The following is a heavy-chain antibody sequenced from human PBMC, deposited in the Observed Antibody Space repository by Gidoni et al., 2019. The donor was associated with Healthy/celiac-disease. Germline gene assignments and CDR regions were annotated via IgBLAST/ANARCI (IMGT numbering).Heavy chain of an antibody. CDR1: RYTFTSYA. D-gene: IGHD3-10*01. CDR2: INAGNGNT. J-gene: IGHJ3*02. Sequence: QVQLVQPGAEVKKPGASVKVSCKASRYTFTSYAMHWVRQAPGHRLEWMGWINAGNGNTKYSQKFQGRVTITRDTSASTAYMELSSLRSEDTAVYYCARAVGGSGSYSAPDAFDIWGQGTMVTVSS. CDR3: ARAVGGSGSYSAPDAFDI. V-gene: IGHV1-3*01.